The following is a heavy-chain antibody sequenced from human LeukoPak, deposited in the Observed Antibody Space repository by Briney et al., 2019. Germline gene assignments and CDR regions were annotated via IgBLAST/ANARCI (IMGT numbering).Heavy chain of an antibody. Sequence: QAGGSLRLSCAASGFTVSSSCMSWVRQAPGRGLEWVSIIYSSGSTFYADSVKGRFAISRDISKNSLYLQMNSLRAEDTAVYYCARSPDYGDPACFDYWGQGTLVTVSS. D-gene: IGHD4-17*01. CDR2: IYSSGST. CDR3: ARSPDYGDPACFDY. J-gene: IGHJ4*02. CDR1: GFTVSSSC. V-gene: IGHV3-53*01.